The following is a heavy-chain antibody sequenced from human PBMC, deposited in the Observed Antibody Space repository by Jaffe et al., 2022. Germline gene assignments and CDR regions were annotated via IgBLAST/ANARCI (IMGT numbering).Heavy chain of an antibody. V-gene: IGHV3-48*01. CDR2: ISSSSSTI. CDR1: GFTFSSYS. J-gene: IGHJ6*03. Sequence: EVQLVESGGGLVQPGGSLRLSCAASGFTFSSYSMNWVRQAPGKGLEWVSYISSSSSTIYYADSVKGRFTISRDNAKNSLYLQMNSLRAEDTAVYYCARDGLGYCSSTSCYPNYYYYYMDVWGKGTTVTVSS. D-gene: IGHD2-2*01. CDR3: ARDGLGYCSSTSCYPNYYYYYMDV.